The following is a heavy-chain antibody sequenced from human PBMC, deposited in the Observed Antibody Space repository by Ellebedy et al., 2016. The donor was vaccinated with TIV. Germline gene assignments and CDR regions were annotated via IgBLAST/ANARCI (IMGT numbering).Heavy chain of an antibody. CDR3: VRDRMGATYTFDM. CDR1: GFSSGFSFSRYA. J-gene: IGHJ3*02. Sequence: GESLKISCAASGFSSGFSFSRYAMGWVRQAPGKGLVWVSHINDDGNRITYADSVKGRFAISRDIARNTLFLQMDSLRAEDTAVYYCVRDRMGATYTFDMWGQGTMVTVSS. V-gene: IGHV3-74*01. CDR2: INDDGNRI. D-gene: IGHD2-21*01.